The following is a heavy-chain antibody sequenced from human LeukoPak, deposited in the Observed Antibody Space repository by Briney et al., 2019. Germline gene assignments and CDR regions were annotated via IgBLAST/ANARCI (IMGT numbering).Heavy chain of an antibody. D-gene: IGHD3-9*01. Sequence: SETLSLTCTVSGGSISSSSYYWGWIRQPPGKGLEWIGYIYYSGSTNYNPSLKSRVTISVDTSKNQFSLKLSSVTAADTAVYYCARHRYYDILTGYYRGYYFDYWGQGTLVTVSS. V-gene: IGHV4-61*05. CDR3: ARHRYYDILTGYYRGYYFDY. CDR1: GGSISSSSYY. CDR2: IYYSGST. J-gene: IGHJ4*02.